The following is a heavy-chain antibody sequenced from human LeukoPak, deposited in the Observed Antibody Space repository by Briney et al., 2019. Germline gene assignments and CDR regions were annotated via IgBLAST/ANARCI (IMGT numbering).Heavy chain of an antibody. Sequence: GESLRLSCTVSGFTFRSAWMSWVRQAPGKGLEWVGRIRSQTDGGTTDHGAPVQGRFTISRDDSQSTVYLQMTSLKIEDTAVYFCTTAPDSGSRDDYWGPETLVTVSS. CDR3: TTAPDSGSRDDY. J-gene: IGHJ4*02. CDR1: GFTFRSAW. CDR2: IRSQTDGGTT. D-gene: IGHD1-26*01. V-gene: IGHV3-15*01.